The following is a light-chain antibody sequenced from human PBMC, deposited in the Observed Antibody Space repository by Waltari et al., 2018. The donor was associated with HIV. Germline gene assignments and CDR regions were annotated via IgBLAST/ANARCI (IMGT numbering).Light chain of an antibody. J-gene: IGKJ2*01. Sequence: EIVMTQSPATLSVSPGERATLSCGASQSVRSNLAWYQQKPGQAPRLLIYGASTRATGIPLRFSGSGSGTDFSLTISSLQSEDFAIYYCQQYNNWPPYTFGQGTKLEIK. CDR2: GAS. V-gene: IGKV3-15*01. CDR1: QSVRSN. CDR3: QQYNNWPPYT.